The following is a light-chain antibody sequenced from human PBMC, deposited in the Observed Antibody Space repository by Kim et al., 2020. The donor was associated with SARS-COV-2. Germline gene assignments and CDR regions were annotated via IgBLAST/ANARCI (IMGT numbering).Light chain of an antibody. CDR3: QSYDSSPNIMV. CDR2: GNS. CDR1: NSNIGAGYD. V-gene: IGLV1-40*01. J-gene: IGLJ2*01. Sequence: QSVLTQPPSVSGSPGQRVTISCTGSNSNIGAGYDVHWYHQVPGTAPKLLIHGNSNRPSGIPDRFSGSKSGTSASLPITGLQAEDEADYYCQSYDSSPNIMVFGGGTQLTVL.